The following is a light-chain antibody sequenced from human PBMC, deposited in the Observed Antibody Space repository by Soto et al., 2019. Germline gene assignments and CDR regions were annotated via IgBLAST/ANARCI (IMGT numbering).Light chain of an antibody. J-gene: IGLJ2*01. CDR2: EVS. V-gene: IGLV2-8*01. Sequence: QSALTQPPSASGSPGQSVTISCNGSSSDVGGHNHVSWYQQHPGKAPKLMIYEVSKRPSGVPGRFSGSKSVNTASLTVTGLQAEDEADYYCSSYAGNMNLIFGGGTKLTVL. CDR1: SSDVGGHNH. CDR3: SSYAGNMNLI.